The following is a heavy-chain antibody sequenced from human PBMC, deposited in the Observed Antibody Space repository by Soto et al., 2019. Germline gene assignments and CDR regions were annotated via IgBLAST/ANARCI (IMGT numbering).Heavy chain of an antibody. CDR3: AKIEARMGEQISFDY. CDR1: GFTFSSYA. CDR2: ISGSGGST. D-gene: IGHD3-16*01. V-gene: IGHV3-23*01. Sequence: EVQLLESGGGLVQPGGSLRLSCAASGFTFSSYAMSWVRQAPGKGLEWVSAISGSGGSTYYADSVKGRFTISRDTSKNTLYLQRNSLRAEDTAVYYCAKIEARMGEQISFDYWGQGTLVTVSS. J-gene: IGHJ4*02.